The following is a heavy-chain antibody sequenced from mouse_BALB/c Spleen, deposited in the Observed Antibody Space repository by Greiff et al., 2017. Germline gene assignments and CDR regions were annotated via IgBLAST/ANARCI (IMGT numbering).Heavy chain of an antibody. CDR3: ARWNYYGNFFDY. D-gene: IGHD2-1*01. CDR2: ISYSGST. V-gene: IGHV3-2*02. CDR1: GYSITSDYA. Sequence: EVKLLESGPGLVKPSQSLSLTCTVTGYSITSDYAWYWIRQFPRNKLEWMGYISYSGSTSYNPSFKSRISITRDTSKNQFFLQLNSVTTEDTATYYDARWNYYGNFFDYWGQGTTLTVSS. J-gene: IGHJ2*01.